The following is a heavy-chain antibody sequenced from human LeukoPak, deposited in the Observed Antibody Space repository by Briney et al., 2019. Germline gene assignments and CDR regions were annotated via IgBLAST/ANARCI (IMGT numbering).Heavy chain of an antibody. CDR3: ARDLPTYSVGFGV. V-gene: IGHV3-7*01. Sequence: GGSLRLSCAASGFTFSSYWMSWVRQAPGPGLERVARIKEDGSEKYYVDSVKGRFTISRDNAKNSLYLQMNSLRAEDTAVYYCARDLPTYSVGFGVWGQGTMVTVSS. CDR2: IKEDGSEK. D-gene: IGHD2-15*01. CDR1: GFTFSSYW. J-gene: IGHJ3*01.